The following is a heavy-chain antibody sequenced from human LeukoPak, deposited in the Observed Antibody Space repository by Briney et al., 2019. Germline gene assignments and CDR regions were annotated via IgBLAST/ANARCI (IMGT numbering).Heavy chain of an antibody. J-gene: IGHJ5*02. CDR1: GYTFTSNY. CDR3: ARDNSVRDEAWWFNP. Sequence: ASVTVSCTAFGYTFTSNYMHWVRQAPGQGPEWMGVVSPSGGSTTYAQTFQGRVTLTRDSSTSTDYLELSSLRSEDTAVYYCARDNSVRDEAWWFNPWGQGTLVTVSS. CDR2: VSPSGGST. D-gene: IGHD5-24*01. V-gene: IGHV1-46*01.